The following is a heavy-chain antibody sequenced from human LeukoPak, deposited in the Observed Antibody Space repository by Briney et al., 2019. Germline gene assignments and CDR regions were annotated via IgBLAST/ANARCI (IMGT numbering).Heavy chain of an antibody. D-gene: IGHD2-15*01. Sequence: APVKVSCKASGYTFTGYYMHWVRQAPGQGLEWMGRINPNSGGTNYAQKFQGRVTMTRDTSISTAYMELSRLRSDDTAVYYCARDKRYCSGGSCPNNWFDPWGQGTLVTVSS. CDR1: GYTFTGYY. CDR3: ARDKRYCSGGSCPNNWFDP. V-gene: IGHV1-2*06. J-gene: IGHJ5*02. CDR2: INPNSGGT.